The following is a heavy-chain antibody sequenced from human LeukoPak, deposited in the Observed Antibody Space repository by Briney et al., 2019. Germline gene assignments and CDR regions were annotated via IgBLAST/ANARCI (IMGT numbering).Heavy chain of an antibody. V-gene: IGHV3-66*01. D-gene: IGHD6-19*01. Sequence: GGSLRLSCAASGFTVSSNYMSWVRQAPGQGLEWVSVIYSGGSTYYADSVKGRFTISRDNSKNTLYLQMNSLRAEDTAVYYCARDSGYSSGWSGYWGQGTLVTVSS. CDR1: GFTVSSNY. CDR3: ARDSGYSSGWSGY. J-gene: IGHJ4*02. CDR2: IYSGGST.